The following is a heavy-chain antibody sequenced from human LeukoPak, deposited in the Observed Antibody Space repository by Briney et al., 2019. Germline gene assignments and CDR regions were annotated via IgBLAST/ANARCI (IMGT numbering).Heavy chain of an antibody. CDR2: ISSSGSTI. CDR1: GLTFSSYE. CDR3: ARVQYHCSSTSCYYYGMDV. J-gene: IGHJ6*02. Sequence: GGSLRLSCAASGLTFSSYEMNWVRQAPGKGLEWVSYISSSGSTIYYADSVKGRFTISRDNAKNSLYLQMNSLRAEDTAVYYCARVQYHCSSTSCYYYGMDVWGQGTTVTVSS. V-gene: IGHV3-48*03. D-gene: IGHD2-2*01.